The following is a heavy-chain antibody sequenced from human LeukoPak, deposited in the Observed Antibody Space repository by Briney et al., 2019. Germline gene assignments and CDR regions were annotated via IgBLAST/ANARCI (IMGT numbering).Heavy chain of an antibody. CDR2: FDPEDGET. CDR3: AAELGWSGSVVWFDP. V-gene: IGHV1-24*01. D-gene: IGHD3-3*01. Sequence: GASVKVSCKVSGYTLTELSMHWVRQAPGKGLEWMGGFDPEDGETIYAQKFQGRVTMTEDTSTDTAYMELSSLRSEDTAVYCCAAELGWSGSVVWFDPWGQGTLVTVSS. J-gene: IGHJ5*02. CDR1: GYTLTELS.